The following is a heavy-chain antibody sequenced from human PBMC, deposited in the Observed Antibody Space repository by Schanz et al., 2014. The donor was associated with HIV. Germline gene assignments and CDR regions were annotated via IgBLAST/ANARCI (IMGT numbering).Heavy chain of an antibody. J-gene: IGHJ4*02. Sequence: VQLVESGGGVVQPGRSLRLSCAASGFTFSNFAMHWVRQAPGKGLEWVSTTSGSGGRPYYADSVKGRFTISKDNSKNTLYLQLNNLRVEDTATYFCAKLAVRSDYNGRDYWGQGTLVIVSS. CDR2: TSGSGGRP. CDR1: GFTFSNFA. D-gene: IGHD3-16*01. V-gene: IGHV3-23*04. CDR3: AKLAVRSDYNGRDY.